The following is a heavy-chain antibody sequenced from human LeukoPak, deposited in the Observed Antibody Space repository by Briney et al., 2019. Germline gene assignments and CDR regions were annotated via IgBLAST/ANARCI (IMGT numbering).Heavy chain of an antibody. J-gene: IGHJ6*03. CDR3: ARVAAGAEAHTLHYHYMDV. D-gene: IGHD6-13*01. CDR1: GFTFSIYS. Sequence: GGSLRLSCAASGFTFSIYSMTWVRQAPGKGLEWVSCISSTSMYIYYADSMRGRFTISRDNAENSLFLQIDSLGVEDTAVYSCARVAAGAEAHTLHYHYMDVWGKGTTVTVSS. V-gene: IGHV3-21*01. CDR2: ISSTSMYI.